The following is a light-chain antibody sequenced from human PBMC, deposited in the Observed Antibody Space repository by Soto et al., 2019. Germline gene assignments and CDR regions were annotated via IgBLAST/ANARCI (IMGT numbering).Light chain of an antibody. CDR1: SSDVGGYKY. Sequence: QSALTQPRSVSGSPGQSVTISCTGTSSDVGGYKYVSWYQQHPGKAPKFIIYDVSERPSGVPDRFSGSKSGNTASLTISGLEAEDEADYYCCSYAGSYSGVFGGGTKVTVL. J-gene: IGLJ3*02. CDR3: CSYAGSYSGV. CDR2: DVS. V-gene: IGLV2-11*01.